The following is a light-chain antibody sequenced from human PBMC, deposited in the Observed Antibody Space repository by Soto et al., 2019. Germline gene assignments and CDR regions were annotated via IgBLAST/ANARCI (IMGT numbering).Light chain of an antibody. Sequence: QSVLTQPPSASGTPGQRVTISCSGSTSNIGSNYVYWYQQLPATAPKLLIYRNNQRPSGVPDRFSGSKSGTSASLAISGLRSEDEADYYCATWDDSLSGFYVFGTGTKLTVL. V-gene: IGLV1-47*01. CDR1: TSNIGSNY. CDR2: RNN. CDR3: ATWDDSLSGFYV. J-gene: IGLJ1*01.